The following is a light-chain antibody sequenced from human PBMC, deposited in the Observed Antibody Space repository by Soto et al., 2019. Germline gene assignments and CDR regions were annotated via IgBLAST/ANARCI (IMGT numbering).Light chain of an antibody. CDR3: HQCYSTPHT. J-gene: IGKJ4*02. CDR1: QSVSTY. V-gene: IGKV1-39*01. Sequence: DIQMTQSPSSLSASVGDRVIITCRASQSVSTYLNWYQQKPGKAPKVLIYAASSLQSGVPSRFSGSGSGTDFTLTISSLQPEDFATYYCHQCYSTPHTFGGGTKVDIK. CDR2: AAS.